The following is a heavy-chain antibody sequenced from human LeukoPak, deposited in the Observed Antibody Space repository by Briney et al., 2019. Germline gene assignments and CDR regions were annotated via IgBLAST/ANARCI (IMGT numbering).Heavy chain of an antibody. V-gene: IGHV3-48*03. CDR2: ISSDGTTI. Sequence: GGSLRLSCAASGFTVSSYEFYWVRQAPGKGLEWVSYISSDGTTIKYADSVKGRSTISRDDAKRSLYLQMNGLRADDMAIYYCGAARQYVGAFDIWGQGTVVTVSS. D-gene: IGHD3-16*01. CDR1: GFTVSSYE. J-gene: IGHJ3*02. CDR3: GAARQYVGAFDI.